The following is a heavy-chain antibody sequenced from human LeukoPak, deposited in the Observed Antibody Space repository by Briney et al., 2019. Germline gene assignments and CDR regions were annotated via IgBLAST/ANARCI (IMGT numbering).Heavy chain of an antibody. V-gene: IGHV3-11*04. D-gene: IGHD3-22*01. CDR1: GFSFSDSY. J-gene: IGHJ1*01. CDR3: ARTRGPLLPES. Sequence: PEGSLRLSCAASGFSFSDSYMSWIRQSPGKGLEWVSHISGSGHITYYADSVRGRFTISRDNAKNSLFLQMNSVRAEDTAVYLCARTRGPLLPESWGQGTLVTDSS. CDR2: ISGSGHIT.